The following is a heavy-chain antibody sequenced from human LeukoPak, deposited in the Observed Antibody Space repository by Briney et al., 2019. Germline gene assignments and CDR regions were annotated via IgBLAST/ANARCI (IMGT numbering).Heavy chain of an antibody. CDR3: ARFYGSGRDSNFDY. D-gene: IGHD3-10*01. Sequence: GGSLRLSCTASGFTFGDYAMSWVRQAPGKGLEWVSSISSSSTYIYYADSLKGRFTISRDNAKNSLFLQMNSLRAEDTAVYYCARFYGSGRDSNFDYWGQGTLVTVSS. CDR2: ISSSSTYI. V-gene: IGHV3-21*01. CDR1: GFTFGDYA. J-gene: IGHJ4*02.